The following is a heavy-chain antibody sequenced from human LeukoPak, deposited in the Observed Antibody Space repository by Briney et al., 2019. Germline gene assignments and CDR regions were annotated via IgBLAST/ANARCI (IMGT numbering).Heavy chain of an antibody. D-gene: IGHD6-6*01. Sequence: ASVKVSCKASGYTFTGYYMHWVRQAPGQGLEWMGWINPNSGGTNYAQKFQGRVTMTRDTSISTAYMELGRLRSDDTAVYYCARADEYSSSSYFDYWGQGTLVTVSS. CDR3: ARADEYSSSSYFDY. CDR2: INPNSGGT. V-gene: IGHV1-2*02. CDR1: GYTFTGYY. J-gene: IGHJ4*02.